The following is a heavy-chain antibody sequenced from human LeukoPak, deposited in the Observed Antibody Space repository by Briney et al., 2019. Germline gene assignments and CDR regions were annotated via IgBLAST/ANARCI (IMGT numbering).Heavy chain of an antibody. CDR3: ARANFVRSCTSSSCYRWFDP. D-gene: IGHD2-2*02. V-gene: IGHV1-8*03. CDR2: MNPNTGNT. Sequence: AASVKVSCKASGYTFTGYYMHWVRQAPGQGLEWMGSMNPNTGNTNYAQKFQGRVTFTRDTSITTAYMELSSLRSEDTAVYYCARANFVRSCTSSSCYRWFDPWGQGTLVTASS. J-gene: IGHJ5*02. CDR1: GYTFTGYY.